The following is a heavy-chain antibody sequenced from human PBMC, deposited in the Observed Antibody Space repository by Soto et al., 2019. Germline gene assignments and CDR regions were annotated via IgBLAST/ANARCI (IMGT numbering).Heavy chain of an antibody. CDR1: GFSLRSTGEG. CDR2: IYWDDDK. V-gene: IGHV2-5*02. J-gene: IGHJ4*02. CDR3: ALARYSNFDY. Sequence: QITLKESGPSLVQPTQTLTLTCTFSGFSLRSTGEGVGWIRQPPGKALEWLALIYWDDDKRYSPSLKSRLTITKDTSKNQVVLTMANMAPVDTATYYCALARYSNFDYWGQGTLVAVST. D-gene: IGHD4-4*01.